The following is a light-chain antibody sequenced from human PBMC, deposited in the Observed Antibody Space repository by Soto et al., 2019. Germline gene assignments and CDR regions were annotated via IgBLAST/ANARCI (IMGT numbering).Light chain of an antibody. Sequence: EIVLTQSPGTLSVSPGGRASLSCGASQSISSSFLAWYQQKPGQAPRLLIYGASSRATGIPDRFSGTGSETDFTLTISRLEPEDFAVYYCQQYDNSPITFGQGTRLEI. V-gene: IGKV3-20*01. CDR2: GAS. CDR3: QQYDNSPIT. J-gene: IGKJ5*01. CDR1: QSISSSF.